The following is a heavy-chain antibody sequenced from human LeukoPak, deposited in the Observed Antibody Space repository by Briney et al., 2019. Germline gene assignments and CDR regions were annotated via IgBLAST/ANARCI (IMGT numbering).Heavy chain of an antibody. V-gene: IGHV3-23*01. CDR3: ARDSAWIQFND. CDR1: GFTFSSYA. CDR2: ISGSDGST. J-gene: IGHJ4*02. D-gene: IGHD5-18*01. Sequence: GGSLRLSCAASGFTFSSYAMSWVRQAPGKGLEWVSGISGSDGSTNYADSVKGRFTISRENSKNTLYLQMNSLRAEDTAIYHCARDSAWIQFNDWGQGTLVTVSS.